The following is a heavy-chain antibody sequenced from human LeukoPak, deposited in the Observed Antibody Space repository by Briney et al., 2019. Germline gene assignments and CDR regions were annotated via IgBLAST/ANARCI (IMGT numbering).Heavy chain of an antibody. V-gene: IGHV3-20*04. CDR2: INWNGGST. CDR1: GFTFDDYG. J-gene: IGHJ4*02. CDR3: ARVSSDDYGDFIDY. D-gene: IGHD4-17*01. Sequence: GGSLRLSCAASGFTFDDYGMSWVRQAPGKGLEWVSGINWNGGSTGYADSVKGRFTISRDNAKNSLYLQMNSLRAEDTALYYCARVSSDDYGDFIDYWGQGTLVTVSS.